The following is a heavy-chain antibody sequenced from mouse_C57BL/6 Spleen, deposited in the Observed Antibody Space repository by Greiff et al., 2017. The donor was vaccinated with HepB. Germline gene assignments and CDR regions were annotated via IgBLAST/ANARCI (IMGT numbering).Heavy chain of an antibody. Sequence: VQLQQSGPELVKPGASVKISCKASGYAFSSSWMNWVKKRPGKGLEWIGRIYPGDGDTNYNGKFKGKATLTADKSSSTAYMQLSSLTSEDSAVYFCARWHYGSSSYYFDFWGQGTTLTVSS. D-gene: IGHD1-1*01. CDR3: ARWHYGSSSYYFDF. V-gene: IGHV1-82*01. CDR2: IYPGDGDT. CDR1: GYAFSSSW. J-gene: IGHJ2*01.